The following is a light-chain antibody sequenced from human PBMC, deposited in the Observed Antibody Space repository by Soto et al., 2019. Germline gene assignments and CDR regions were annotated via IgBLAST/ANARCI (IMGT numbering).Light chain of an antibody. CDR3: QHYNSYGT. CDR1: QSVSSNY. Sequence: DIVLTQSPGTLSLSPGDRATLSCRASQSVSSNYLAWYQQKPGQAPRLLIYGASKRATGIPDRFSGSGSGTEFTLTISSLQPDDFATYYCQHYNSYGTFGQGTKVDIK. CDR2: GAS. J-gene: IGKJ1*01. V-gene: IGKV3-20*01.